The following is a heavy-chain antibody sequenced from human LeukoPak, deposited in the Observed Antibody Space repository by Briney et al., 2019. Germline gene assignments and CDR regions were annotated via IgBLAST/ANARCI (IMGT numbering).Heavy chain of an antibody. CDR1: GFTFSSYA. Sequence: GGSLRLSCAASGFTFSSYAMSWVRQAPGKGLEWVSTISGSGGGTYYADSVKGRFTLSRDNSMNTLYLQMNSLRAEDTAVYYCAKDVVSGRSADYWGQGTLVTVSS. CDR2: ISGSGGGT. CDR3: AKDVVSGRSADY. D-gene: IGHD3-10*01. V-gene: IGHV3-23*01. J-gene: IGHJ4*02.